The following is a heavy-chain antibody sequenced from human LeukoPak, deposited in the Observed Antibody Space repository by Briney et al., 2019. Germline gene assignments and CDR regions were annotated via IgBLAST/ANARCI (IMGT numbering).Heavy chain of an antibody. CDR2: INHSGST. D-gene: IGHD3-3*01. CDR3: ARHSRITIFGVARGGFDY. V-gene: IGHV4-34*01. Sequence: PSETLSLTCAVYGGSFSGYYWSWIRQPPGKGLEWIGEINHSGSTNYNPSLKSRVTISVDTSKNQFSLKLSSVTAADTAVYYCARHSRITIFGVARGGFDYWGQGTLVTVSS. J-gene: IGHJ4*02. CDR1: GGSFSGYY.